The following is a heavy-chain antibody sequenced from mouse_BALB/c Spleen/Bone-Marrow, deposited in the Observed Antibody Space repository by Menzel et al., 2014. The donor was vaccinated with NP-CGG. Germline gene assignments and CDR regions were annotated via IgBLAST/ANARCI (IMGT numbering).Heavy chain of an antibody. CDR2: ISSGSSTI. Sequence: EVQRVESGGGLVQPGGSRKLSCAASGFTFSSFGMHWVRQAPEKGLEWVAYISSGSSTIYYADTVKGRFTISRDNPKNTLFLQMTSLRSEDTAMYYCARDVPLYDVGYFDYRGQGTTLTVSS. D-gene: IGHD2-14*01. J-gene: IGHJ2*01. CDR1: GFTFSSFG. CDR3: ARDVPLYDVGYFDY. V-gene: IGHV5-17*02.